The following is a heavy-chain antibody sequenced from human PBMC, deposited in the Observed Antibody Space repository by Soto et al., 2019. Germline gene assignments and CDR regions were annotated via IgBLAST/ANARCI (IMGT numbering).Heavy chain of an antibody. CDR2: IYYSGST. V-gene: IGHV4-39*01. J-gene: IGHJ6*04. CDR3: ARHSYGSGASSGLV. D-gene: IGHD3-10*01. Sequence: SETLSLTCAVSGGSTTSNSFYWGWIRQHPGKGLEWIGSIYYSGSTYYNPSLKSRVTISVDTSKNQLSLKLNSVTAADTASYYCARHSYGSGASSGLVWGKGTTVTVSS. CDR1: GGSTTSNSFY.